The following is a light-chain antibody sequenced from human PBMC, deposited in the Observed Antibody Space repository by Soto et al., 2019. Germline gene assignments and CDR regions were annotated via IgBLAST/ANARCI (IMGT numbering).Light chain of an antibody. CDR2: WAS. V-gene: IGKV4-1*01. CDR3: QQYYSTPQP. J-gene: IGKJ2*01. CDR1: QSVLYSSNNKNY. Sequence: DIVMTQSPDSPAVSLGERATINCKSSQSVLYSSNNKNYLAWYQQKPGQPPKLLIYWASTRESGVPDRFSGSGSGTDFTLTISSLQAEDVAVYYCQQYYSTPQPFGQGTKLEIK.